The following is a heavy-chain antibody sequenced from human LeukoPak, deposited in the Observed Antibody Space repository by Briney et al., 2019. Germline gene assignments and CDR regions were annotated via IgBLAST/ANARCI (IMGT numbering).Heavy chain of an antibody. Sequence: GVSLRLSCAASGFTFSSYSMNWVRQAPGKGLEWVSSISSSSSYIYYADSVKGRFTISRDNAKNSLYLQMNSLRAEDTAVYYCARDSSGYYLGGLDYWGQGTLATVSS. D-gene: IGHD3-22*01. CDR3: ARDSSGYYLGGLDY. CDR1: GFTFSSYS. J-gene: IGHJ4*02. V-gene: IGHV3-21*01. CDR2: ISSSSSYI.